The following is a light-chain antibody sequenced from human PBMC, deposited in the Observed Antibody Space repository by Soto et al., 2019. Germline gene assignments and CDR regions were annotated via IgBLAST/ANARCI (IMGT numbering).Light chain of an antibody. CDR2: AAS. V-gene: IGKV1-39*01. CDR3: QQSYSTEYT. J-gene: IGKJ2*01. CDR1: QSISSY. Sequence: DIQMTQSPSSLSASVGDRVTITCRASQSISSYLNWYQQKPGKAPKLLIYAASSLQSGVPSRFSGSVSGTDFTLTISSLQPEYFATYYCQQSYSTEYTFGQGTKLEIK.